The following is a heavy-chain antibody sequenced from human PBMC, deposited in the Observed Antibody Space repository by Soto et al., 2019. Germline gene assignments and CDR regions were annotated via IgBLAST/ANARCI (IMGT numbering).Heavy chain of an antibody. V-gene: IGHV3-30*18. J-gene: IGHJ6*02. CDR1: GFTFSSYG. CDR3: AKDQGSVIVATITGYYYGMDV. CDR2: ISYDGSNK. D-gene: IGHD5-12*01. Sequence: QVPLVESGGGVVQPGRSLRLSCAASGFTFSSYGMHWVRQAPGKGLEWVAVISYDGSNKYYADSVKGRFTISRDNSKNTLYLQMNSLRAEDTAVYYCAKDQGSVIVATITGYYYGMDVWGQGTTVTVSS.